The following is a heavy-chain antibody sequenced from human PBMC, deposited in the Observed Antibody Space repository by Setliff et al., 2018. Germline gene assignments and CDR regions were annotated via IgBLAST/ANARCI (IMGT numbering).Heavy chain of an antibody. CDR1: GGSISSYY. CDR3: ARGYSYCNGGRCYWTWLDS. V-gene: IGHV4-59*01. J-gene: IGHJ5*01. CDR2: IYYSGST. D-gene: IGHD2-15*01. Sequence: PSETLSLTCTVSGGSISSYYWSWIRQPPGKGLEWIGYIYYSGSTNYNPSLKSRVTISVDTSKNQFSLKLSSVTAADTAVYYCARGYSYCNGGRCYWTWLDSWAQGTLVTVSS.